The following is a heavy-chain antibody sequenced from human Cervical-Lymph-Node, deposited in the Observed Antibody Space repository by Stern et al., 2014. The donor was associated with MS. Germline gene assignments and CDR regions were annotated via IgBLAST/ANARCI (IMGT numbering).Heavy chain of an antibody. CDR1: DYSITTSHW. J-gene: IGHJ3*02. Sequence: QVQLQASGPGLVKPSDTLSLTCAVSDYSITTSHWWGWIRQPPGKGLEWIGYIYYSGRTHYTPSLRIRVTMSVDTSKNQFSLKLSSVTAVDTAVYYCARAFYTGSYSGGDAFDIWGQGTLVTVSS. V-gene: IGHV4-28*01. CDR2: IYYSGRT. CDR3: ARAFYTGSYSGGDAFDI. D-gene: IGHD1-26*01.